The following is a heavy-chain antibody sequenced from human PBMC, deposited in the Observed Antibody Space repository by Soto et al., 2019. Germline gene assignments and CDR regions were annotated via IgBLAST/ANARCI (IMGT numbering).Heavy chain of an antibody. Sequence: PXESLKVSWKGSGNSFTSYWISLVLQMPGKGLEWMGRIDPSDSYTNYSPSFQGHVTISADKSISTAYLQWSSLKASDTAMYYCARRGPFAGGADYYYYGMDVWGQGTTVTVSS. J-gene: IGHJ6*02. D-gene: IGHD3-10*01. CDR1: GNSFTSYW. V-gene: IGHV5-10-1*01. CDR2: IDPSDSYT. CDR3: ARRGPFAGGADYYYYGMDV.